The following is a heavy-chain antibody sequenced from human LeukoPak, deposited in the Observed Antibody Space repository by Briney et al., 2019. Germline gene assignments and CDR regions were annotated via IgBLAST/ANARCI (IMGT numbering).Heavy chain of an antibody. V-gene: IGHV4-30-4*01. CDR2: IYHTGTT. J-gene: IGHJ4*02. Sequence: SETLSLTCTVSGGLISRIEYYWGWVRQSPVKGLEWLGHIYHTGTTLYSPHLNNRLTVSVDSSKNQFSLKLSSVTAADTAVYYCARGTRIVGATTHYFDYWGQGTLVTVSS. CDR3: ARGTRIVGATTHYFDY. D-gene: IGHD1-26*01. CDR1: GGLISRIEYY.